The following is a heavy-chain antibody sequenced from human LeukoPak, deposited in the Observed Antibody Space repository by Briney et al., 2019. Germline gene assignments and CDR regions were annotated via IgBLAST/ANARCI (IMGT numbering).Heavy chain of an antibody. CDR2: IYPGDSDT. J-gene: IGHJ4*02. CDR1: GYSFTIYW. CDR3: ARRPVGYYDSSGYFDY. D-gene: IGHD3-22*01. Sequence: GESLKISCKGSGYSFTIYWIGWVRQMPGKGLEWMGIIYPGDSDTRYSPSFQGQVTISADKSISTAYLQWSSLKASDTAMYYCARRPVGYYDSSGYFDYWGQGTLVTVSS. V-gene: IGHV5-51*01.